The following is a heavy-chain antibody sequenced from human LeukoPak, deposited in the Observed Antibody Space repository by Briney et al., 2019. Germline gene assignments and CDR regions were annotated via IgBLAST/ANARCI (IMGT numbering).Heavy chain of an antibody. CDR2: IYGGGST. Sequence: PGGSLRLSCAASGFTVSSNYMSWVRQAPGEGLEWVSVIYGGGSTYYADPGKGRITISRDNSKNTLYLQMNSLRAEDTAVYYCARGPNSIGDFDYWGQGTLVTVSS. V-gene: IGHV3-66*02. CDR1: GFTVSSNY. CDR3: ARGPNSIGDFDY. D-gene: IGHD2/OR15-2a*01. J-gene: IGHJ4*02.